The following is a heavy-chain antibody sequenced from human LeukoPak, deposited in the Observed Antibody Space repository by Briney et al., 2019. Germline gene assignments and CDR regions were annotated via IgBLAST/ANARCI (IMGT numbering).Heavy chain of an antibody. J-gene: IGHJ4*02. CDR1: GFTFSSYA. CDR2: ISSSGGST. CDR3: AKDGGYYYDSSGYYPFDY. Sequence: GGSLRLSCAASGFTFSSYAMSWVRQAPGKGLVWVSAISSSGGSTYYADSVKGRFTISRDNSKNTLYLQMNSLRAEDTAVYYCAKDGGYYYDSSGYYPFDYWGQGTLVTVSS. V-gene: IGHV3-23*01. D-gene: IGHD3-22*01.